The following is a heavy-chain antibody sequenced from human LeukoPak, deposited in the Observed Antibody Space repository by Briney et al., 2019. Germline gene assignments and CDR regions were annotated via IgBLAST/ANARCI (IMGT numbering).Heavy chain of an antibody. D-gene: IGHD4-17*01. V-gene: IGHV4-39*01. CDR3: ARQGTVTTYYYYYYGMAV. J-gene: IGHJ6*02. CDR2: IYYSGST. CDR1: GGSISSSSYY. Sequence: SETLSLTCTVSGGSISSSSYYWGWIRQPPGKGLEWIGSIYYSGSTYYNPSLKSRVTISVDTSKNQFSLKLSSVTAADTAVYYCARQGTVTTYYYYYYGMAVWGQGTTVTVSS.